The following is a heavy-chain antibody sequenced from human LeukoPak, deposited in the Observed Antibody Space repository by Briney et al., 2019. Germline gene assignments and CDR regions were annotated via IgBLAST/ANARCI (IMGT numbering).Heavy chain of an antibody. V-gene: IGHV4-31*03. CDR2: IYDSGIT. D-gene: IGHD3-22*01. CDR3: AREAAKDMDYYDSSGYPDASDI. CDR1: GGSISSGGYY. J-gene: IGHJ3*02. Sequence: PSETLSLTCTVTGGSISSGGYYWSWIRQNPGKGLEWIGYIYDSGITYYNPSLKSRLTISVDTSKNQFSLKLSSVTAADTAVYYCAREAAKDMDYYDSSGYPDASDIWGQGTMVTVSS.